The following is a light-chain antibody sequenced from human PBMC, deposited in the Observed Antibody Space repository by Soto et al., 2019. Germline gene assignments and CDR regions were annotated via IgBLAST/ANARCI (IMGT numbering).Light chain of an antibody. V-gene: IGLV2-14*03. CDR3: ASYTTTGTVL. J-gene: IGLJ3*02. CDR2: DVT. Sequence: QSALTQPASVSGSPGQSITISCTGTNSDIGAYDSVSWFQQHPGEAPKLMIYDVTNRPSGISNRFSGSKFDNTASLTISGLQAEDEADYYCASYTTTGTVLFGAGTKVTV. CDR1: NSDIGAYDS.